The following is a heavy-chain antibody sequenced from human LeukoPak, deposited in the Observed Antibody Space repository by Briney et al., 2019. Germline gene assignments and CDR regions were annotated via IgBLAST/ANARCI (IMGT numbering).Heavy chain of an antibody. CDR3: ASPSTVTTRHYFDY. D-gene: IGHD4-17*01. CDR1: GGTFSSYA. Sequence: ASVKVSCKASGGTFSSYAISWVRPAPGQGLEWMGGIIPIFGTANYAQKFQGRVTITADESTSTAYMELSSLRSEDTAVYYCASPSTVTTRHYFDYWGQGTLVTVSS. V-gene: IGHV1-69*13. CDR2: IIPIFGTA. J-gene: IGHJ4*02.